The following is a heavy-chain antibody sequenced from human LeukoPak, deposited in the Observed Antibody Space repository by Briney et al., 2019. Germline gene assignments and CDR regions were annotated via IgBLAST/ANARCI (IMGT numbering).Heavy chain of an antibody. CDR3: ARLYGGFDY. Sequence: SETLSLTCAVYGGSFSGYYWSWIRQPPGKGLEWIGEINHSGSTNYNPSLKSRVTISVDTSKNQFSLKLSSVTAAGTAVYYCARLYGGFDYWGQGTLVTVSS. V-gene: IGHV4-34*01. CDR1: GGSFSGYY. CDR2: INHSGST. D-gene: IGHD3-10*02. J-gene: IGHJ4*02.